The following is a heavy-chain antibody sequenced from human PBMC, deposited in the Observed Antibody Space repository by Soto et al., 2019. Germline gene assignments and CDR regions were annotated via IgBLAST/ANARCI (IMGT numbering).Heavy chain of an antibody. J-gene: IGHJ4*02. CDR3: ARGRSINTNMDY. CDR2: ISSSRGCI. V-gene: IGHV3-21*01. D-gene: IGHD2-2*01. CDR1: GFTFSTYS. Sequence: EVQLVESGGGLVKPGGSLRLSCAASGFTFSTYSMNWVRQAPGKGLEWVASISSSRGCICYADSVKGRFTISRDNAKNSLFLQMDSLRAEDTAVYYCARGRSINTNMDYWGQGTLVTVSS.